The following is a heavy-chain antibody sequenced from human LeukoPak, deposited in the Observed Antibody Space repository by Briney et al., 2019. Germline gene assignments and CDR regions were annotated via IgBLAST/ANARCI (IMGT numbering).Heavy chain of an antibody. J-gene: IGHJ6*03. V-gene: IGHV1-18*01. CDR2: ISAYNGNT. Sequence: ASVKVSCKASGYTFTGYGISWVRQAPGQGLEWMGWISAYNGNTNYAQKLQGRVTMTTDTSTSTAYMELRSLRSDDTAVYYCARGRGSSGYYYYYYYMDVWGKGTTVTISS. D-gene: IGHD3-22*01. CDR1: GYTFTGYG. CDR3: ARGRGSSGYYYYYYYMDV.